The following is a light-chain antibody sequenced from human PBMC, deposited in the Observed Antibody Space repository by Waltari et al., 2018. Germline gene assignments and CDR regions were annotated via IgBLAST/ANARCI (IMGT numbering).Light chain of an antibody. J-gene: IGLJ2*01. CDR1: STHCGNYNL. CDR2: EGS. CDR3: CSYAGSTTLV. V-gene: IGLV2-23*01. Sequence: SALTPPAPVSGSPGQSITISCLGTSTHCGNYNLLSWYQQHPGKAPKRMIYEGSKRPSGVSNRFSGSKSGNTASLTISGLQAEDEADYHCCSYAGSTTLVFGGGTKLTVL.